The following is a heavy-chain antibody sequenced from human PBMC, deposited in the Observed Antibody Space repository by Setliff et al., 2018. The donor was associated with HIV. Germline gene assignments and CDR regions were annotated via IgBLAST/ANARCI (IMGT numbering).Heavy chain of an antibody. J-gene: IGHJ3*01. CDR1: GFTFSDYA. D-gene: IGHD3-16*01. Sequence: GGSLRLSCEGAGFTFSDYAIRWVRQVQGKGLEWVAGISGSTSSRTYYGDSVQGRFTISRDNSKNTVYLQMNSLRAEDTALYFCARDRRVCYPRDAFDVWGQGTMVTVSS. V-gene: IGHV3-23*02. CDR2: ISGSTSSRT. CDR3: ARDRRVCYPRDAFDV.